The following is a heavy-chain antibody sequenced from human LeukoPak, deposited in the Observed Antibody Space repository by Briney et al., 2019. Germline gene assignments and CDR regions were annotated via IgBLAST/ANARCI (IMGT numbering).Heavy chain of an antibody. CDR3: ARRDYSSGWSFDK. V-gene: IGHV4-4*07. Sequence: PSQTLSLTCTVSGGSISNYHWTWIRQPAGRGLEWIGQIHTSGSTSYNPPLKSRVTMSIDTPENQVSLTMRSVTAADTAVYYCARRDYSSGWSFDKWGQGTLVTVSS. J-gene: IGHJ4*02. D-gene: IGHD6-19*01. CDR1: GGSISNYH. CDR2: IHTSGST.